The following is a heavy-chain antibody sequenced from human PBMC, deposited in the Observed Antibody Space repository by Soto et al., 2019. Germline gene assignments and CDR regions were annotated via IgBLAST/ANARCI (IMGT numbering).Heavy chain of an antibody. D-gene: IGHD2-15*01. V-gene: IGHV3-48*02. CDR1: GFSFSTYD. J-gene: IGHJ5*02. CDR2: ISTTSFTI. Sequence: HPGGSLRLSCAASGFSFSTYDMDWVRQAPGKAPEWIAHISTTSFTIYYADPVKGRFTISRDNARNSLYLEMKSLRDEDTAVYYCARDRCFDGSCYSASDPWGQGILVTVSS. CDR3: ARDRCFDGSCYSASDP.